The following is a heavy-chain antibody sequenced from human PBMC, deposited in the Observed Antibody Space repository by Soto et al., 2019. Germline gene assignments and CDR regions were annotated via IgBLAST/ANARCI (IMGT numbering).Heavy chain of an antibody. D-gene: IGHD2-2*01. CDR3: AKVRYSSPMGYYYGMDV. J-gene: IGHJ6*02. CDR1: RVAFSKFI. Sequence: QAQLEQSGGEVKKPGSSVKVSCKASRVAFSKFIVTWVRQAPGVGLEWVGGIIPVFGTANYAQKFQGRDKITADESTSTSYMEVNNLRSEDTAVYYCAKVRYSSPMGYYYGMDVWGQGTTVTVSS. V-gene: IGHV1-69*01. CDR2: IIPVFGTA.